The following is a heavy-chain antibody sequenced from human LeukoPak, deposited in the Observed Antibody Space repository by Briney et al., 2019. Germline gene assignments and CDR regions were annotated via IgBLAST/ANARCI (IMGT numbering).Heavy chain of an antibody. V-gene: IGHV4-61*02. CDR2: IYTSGST. D-gene: IGHD2-8*02. Sequence: PSETLSLTCTVSGGSISSGSYYWSWIRQPAGKGLEWIGRIYTSGSTNYNPSLKSRVTISVDTSKNQFSLKVSSVTAADTAVYYCARGYWFYFDYWGQGTLVTVSS. J-gene: IGHJ4*02. CDR1: GGSISSGSYY. CDR3: ARGYWFYFDY.